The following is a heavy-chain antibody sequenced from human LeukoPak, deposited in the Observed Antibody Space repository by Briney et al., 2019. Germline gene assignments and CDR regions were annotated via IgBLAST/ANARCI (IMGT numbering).Heavy chain of an antibody. CDR2: ISHDGSNT. V-gene: IGHV3-30-3*01. J-gene: IGHJ4*02. CDR1: GFTFSAYP. D-gene: IGHD3-22*01. Sequence: GGSLRLSCAASGFTFSAYPIHWVRQAPGKGLDWVAVISHDGSNTYYADSVKGRFTISRDNSKKTLYLQMSSLRVEDAAMYLCARLGSGYDNWGQGTLVTVSS. CDR3: ARLGSGYDN.